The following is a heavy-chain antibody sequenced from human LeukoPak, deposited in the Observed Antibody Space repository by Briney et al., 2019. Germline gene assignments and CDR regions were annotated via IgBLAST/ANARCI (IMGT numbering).Heavy chain of an antibody. CDR1: GGSISSYY. V-gene: IGHV4-59*01. Sequence: SETLSLTCTVSGGSISSYYWSWIRQPPGKGLEWIGYIYYSGSTNYNPSLKSRVTISVDTSKNQFSLKLRSVTAADTAVYYCARVRRGKATVTTSALHAFDIWGQGTMVTVSS. CDR2: IYYSGST. J-gene: IGHJ3*02. CDR3: ARVRRGKATVTTSALHAFDI. D-gene: IGHD4-17*01.